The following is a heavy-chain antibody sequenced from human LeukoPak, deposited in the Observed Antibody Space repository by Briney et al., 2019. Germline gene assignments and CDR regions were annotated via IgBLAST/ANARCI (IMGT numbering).Heavy chain of an antibody. J-gene: IGHJ4*02. Sequence: PSETLSLTCTVSGGSISSYYWSWIRQPPGKGLEWIGYIYYSGSANYNPSLKSRVTMSVDTSKNQFSLKLSSVTAADTAVYYCARVSGSLIDYWGQGTLVTVSS. V-gene: IGHV4-59*12. CDR1: GGSISSYY. CDR3: ARVSGSLIDY. D-gene: IGHD3-10*01. CDR2: IYYSGSA.